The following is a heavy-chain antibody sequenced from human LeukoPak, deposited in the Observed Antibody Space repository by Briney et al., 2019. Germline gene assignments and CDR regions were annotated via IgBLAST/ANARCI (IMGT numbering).Heavy chain of an antibody. CDR1: GFTSSSYS. CDR2: ISSSSSTI. CDR3: ASEVLGYSYYIASDY. J-gene: IGHJ4*02. Sequence: GGSLRLSCAASGFTSSSYSMNWVRQAPGKGLEWVSYISSSSSTIYYADSVKGRFIISRDNAKTSLYLQMNSLRAEDTAVYYCASEVLGYSYYIASDYWGQGTLVTVSS. D-gene: IGHD5-18*01. V-gene: IGHV3-48*01.